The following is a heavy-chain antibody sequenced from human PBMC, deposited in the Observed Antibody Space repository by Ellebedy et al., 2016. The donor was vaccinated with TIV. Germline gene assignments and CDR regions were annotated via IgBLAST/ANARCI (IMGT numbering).Heavy chain of an antibody. J-gene: IGHJ5*02. V-gene: IGHV4-61*10. CDR2: LYVDGSST. CDR1: GDSISSGVYQ. CDR3: ARAPRKAWFDP. Sequence: SETLSLTXTVSGDSISSGVYQWTWIRLAAGKRLEWIGRLYVDGSSTEYNPSLKSRVAMSVDTSKNQFSLKLTSVTAADTAVYYCARAPRKAWFDPWGQGTLVTVSS.